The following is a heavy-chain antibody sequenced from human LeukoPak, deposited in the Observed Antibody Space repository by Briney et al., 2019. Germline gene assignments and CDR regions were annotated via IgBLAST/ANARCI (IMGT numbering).Heavy chain of an antibody. Sequence: GGSLRLSCAASGFTFSSYSMNWVRQAPGEGLEWLSFISSTGSYIYYADSVKGRFTISRDNAKNSLYLQMNSLRAEDTAVYYCARDFWSGHNWFDPWGQGTLVTVSS. CDR2: ISSTGSYI. CDR1: GFTFSSYS. J-gene: IGHJ5*02. V-gene: IGHV3-21*05. CDR3: ARDFWSGHNWFDP. D-gene: IGHD3-3*01.